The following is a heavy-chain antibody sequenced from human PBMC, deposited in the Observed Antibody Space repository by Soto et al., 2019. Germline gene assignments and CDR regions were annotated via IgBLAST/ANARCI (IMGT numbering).Heavy chain of an antibody. V-gene: IGHV4-4*02. CDR2: IYHSGST. CDR3: ARNSYQYYFDY. CDR1: GGSISSSNW. Sequence: QVQLQESGPGLVKPSGTLSLTCAVSGGSISSSNWWSWVRQPPGKGLEWIGEIYHSGSTNYNPSLKSRVTISVDKSQSQFSLKLSSVTAADPAVYYRARNSYQYYFDYWGQGTLVTVSS. D-gene: IGHD2-2*01. J-gene: IGHJ4*02.